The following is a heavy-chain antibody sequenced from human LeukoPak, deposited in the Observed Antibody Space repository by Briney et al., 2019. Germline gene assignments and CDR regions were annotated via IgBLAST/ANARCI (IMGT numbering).Heavy chain of an antibody. CDR3: ARHRYCTSTACYDMGGY. D-gene: IGHD2-2*01. Sequence: GESLEIPCKGSGYRFKNYWIGWVRQMPGKGLEWMGTFYPGDSDTRYSPSFEGQVTISADKPIRTAYLQWSSLKASDTAMYYCARHRYCTSTACYDMGGYWGQGTLVTVSS. CDR2: FYPGDSDT. J-gene: IGHJ4*02. V-gene: IGHV5-51*01. CDR1: GYRFKNYW.